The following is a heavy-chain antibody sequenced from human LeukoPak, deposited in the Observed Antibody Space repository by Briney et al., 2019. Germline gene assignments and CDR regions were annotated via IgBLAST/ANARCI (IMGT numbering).Heavy chain of an antibody. D-gene: IGHD3-10*01. J-gene: IGHJ4*02. Sequence: GGSLRLSCAASGFTVSSNYMSWVRQAPGKGLEWVSVIYSGGSTYYADSVKGRFTTSRDNSKNTLHLQMNSLRAEDTAVYYCARDWEYGSGTYYNVAYWGQGTLVTVSS. CDR2: IYSGGST. CDR3: ARDWEYGSGTYYNVAY. V-gene: IGHV3-66*01. CDR1: GFTVSSNY.